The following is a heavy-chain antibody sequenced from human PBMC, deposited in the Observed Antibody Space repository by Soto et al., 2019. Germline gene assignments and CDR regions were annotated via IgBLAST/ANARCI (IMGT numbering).Heavy chain of an antibody. V-gene: IGHV3-23*01. CDR2: ISGSGGST. Sequence: EVQLLESGGGLVQPGGSLRISCAASGFTFSSYAMSWVRQAPGKGLEWVSAISGSGGSTYYADSVKGRFTISRDNSKNTLYMQMNSLRAEDTAVYYCAKDIYSGYDYHTFDYWGQGTLVTVSS. J-gene: IGHJ4*02. D-gene: IGHD5-12*01. CDR3: AKDIYSGYDYHTFDY. CDR1: GFTFSSYA.